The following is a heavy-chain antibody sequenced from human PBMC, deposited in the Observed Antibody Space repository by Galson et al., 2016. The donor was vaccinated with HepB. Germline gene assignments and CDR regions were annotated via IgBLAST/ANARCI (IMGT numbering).Heavy chain of an antibody. J-gene: IGHJ4*02. Sequence: SLRLSCAASGFTFSDFYMSWVRQAPGKGLEWVSYISSSSDHTNNADSVKGRFTISRDNAKNSLYLQMNSLRAEDTAVYYCARHYGSGSYFAIDYWGQGTLVTVSS. CDR3: ARHYGSGSYFAIDY. CDR1: GFTFSDFY. CDR2: ISSSSDHT. D-gene: IGHD3-10*01. V-gene: IGHV3-11*03.